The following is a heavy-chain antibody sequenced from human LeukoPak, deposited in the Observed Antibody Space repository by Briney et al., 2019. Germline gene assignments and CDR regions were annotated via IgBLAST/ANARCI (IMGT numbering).Heavy chain of an antibody. V-gene: IGHV4-39*07. CDR3: AREQLEIAARNYFDY. D-gene: IGHD6-6*01. CDR1: GGSISSSSYY. CDR2: IYYSGST. Sequence: SETLSLTCTVSGGSISSSSYYWGWIRQPPGKGLEWIGSIYYSGSTYYNPSLKSRVTISVDTSKNQFSLKLSSVTAADTAVYYCAREQLEIAARNYFDYWGQGTLVTVSS. J-gene: IGHJ4*02.